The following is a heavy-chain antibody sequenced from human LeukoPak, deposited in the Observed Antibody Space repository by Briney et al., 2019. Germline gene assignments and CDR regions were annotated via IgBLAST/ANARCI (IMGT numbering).Heavy chain of an antibody. V-gene: IGHV3-30*02. Sequence: PGGSLRLSCAASGFTFSSYGMHWVRQAPGKGLEWVAFIRYDGSNKYYADSVKGRFTISRDNAKNSLYLQMNSLRAEDTAVYYCAADDCSSTSCYRTYWGQGTLVTVSS. CDR2: IRYDGSNK. CDR3: AADDCSSTSCYRTY. D-gene: IGHD2-2*02. J-gene: IGHJ4*02. CDR1: GFTFSSYG.